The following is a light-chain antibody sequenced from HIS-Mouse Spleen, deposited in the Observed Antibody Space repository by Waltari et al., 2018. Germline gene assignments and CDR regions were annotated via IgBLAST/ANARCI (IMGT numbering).Light chain of an antibody. CDR3: CSYAGSSTWV. J-gene: IGLJ3*02. Sequence: QSALTQPASVSGSPGQSITISCPGTSSAGGSYNLGSWYQQHPGKAPKLLIYAGSKPPSGVSNRFSGSKSGNTASLTISGLQAEDEADYYCCSYAGSSTWVFGGGTKLTVL. CDR1: SSAGGSYNL. V-gene: IGLV2-23*01. CDR2: AGS.